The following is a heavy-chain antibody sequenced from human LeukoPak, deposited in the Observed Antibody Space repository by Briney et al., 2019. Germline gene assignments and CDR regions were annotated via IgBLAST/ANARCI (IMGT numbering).Heavy chain of an antibody. V-gene: IGHV3-21*01. D-gene: IGHD3-22*01. Sequence: GRSLRLSCAASGFTFSTYIMNWVRQAPGKGLERVSSITSNSNYIYYADSLKGRFTVSRDNAKNSLYLHMNSLRAEDTAIYYCARTYHYDGGGYPIWGQGTMVTVSS. CDR2: ITSNSNYI. CDR1: GFTFSTYI. CDR3: ARTYHYDGGGYPI. J-gene: IGHJ3*02.